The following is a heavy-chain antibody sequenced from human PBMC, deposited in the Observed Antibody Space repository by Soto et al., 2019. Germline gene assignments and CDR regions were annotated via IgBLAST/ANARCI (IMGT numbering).Heavy chain of an antibody. CDR3: AKDRAGRAATGYYYYYGMDV. Sequence: PGGSLRLSCVASGFIFSNYGMHWVRQAPGKGLEWVAVISYDGSKKYHADSVKGRFTISRDSSKNKLYLQMNRLRAEDTSLYYCAKDRAGRAATGYYYYYGMDVWGQGTTVTVSS. CDR1: GFIFSNYG. J-gene: IGHJ6*02. CDR2: ISYDGSKK. V-gene: IGHV3-30*18. D-gene: IGHD6-13*01.